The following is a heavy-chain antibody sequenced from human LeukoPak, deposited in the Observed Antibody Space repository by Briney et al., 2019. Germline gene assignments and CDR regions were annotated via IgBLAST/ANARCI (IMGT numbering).Heavy chain of an antibody. CDR1: GYTFISFG. CDR3: ARDPRIVGSTPDWFDP. V-gene: IGHV1-18*01. CDR2: INAYNGNT. J-gene: IGHJ5*02. Sequence: ASVKVSCKPSGYTFISFGISWVRQAPGQGLEWMGWINAYNGNTNYAQKIQGRVTMTTDTSTSTAYMELNSLRSDDTAVCYCARDPRIVGSTPDWFDPWGQGTLVTVSS. D-gene: IGHD1-26*01.